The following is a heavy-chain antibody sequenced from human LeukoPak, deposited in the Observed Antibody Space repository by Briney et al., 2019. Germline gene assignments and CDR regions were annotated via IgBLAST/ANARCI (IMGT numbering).Heavy chain of an antibody. CDR3: ARLVSSGLSTKN. V-gene: IGHV3-11*01. CDR2: ISSSGSTI. Sequence: GGSLRLSCAASGFTFSDYYMSWIRQAPGKGLEWVSYISSSGSTIYYADSVKGRFTISRDNAKNSLYLQMNSLRAEDTAMYYCARLVSSGLSTKNWGQGTLVTVSS. CDR1: GFTFSDYY. J-gene: IGHJ4*02. D-gene: IGHD3-22*01.